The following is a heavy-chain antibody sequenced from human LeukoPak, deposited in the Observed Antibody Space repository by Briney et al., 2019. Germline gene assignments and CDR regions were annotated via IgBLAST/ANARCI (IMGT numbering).Heavy chain of an antibody. Sequence: GGSLRLSCAASGFTDSSNYMSWVRQAPGKALEGVSVIYSGGSTYYADPVKGRFTISRHNSKNTLYLQMNSLRAEDTAVYFCARVRDYVGFDYWGQGTLVAVSS. CDR2: IYSGGST. CDR1: GFTDSSNY. J-gene: IGHJ4*02. CDR3: ARVRDYVGFDY. V-gene: IGHV3-53*04. D-gene: IGHD4-17*01.